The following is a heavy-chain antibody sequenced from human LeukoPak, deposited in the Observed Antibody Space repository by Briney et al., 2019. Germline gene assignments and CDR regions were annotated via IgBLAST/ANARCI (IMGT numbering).Heavy chain of an antibody. CDR1: GFTFIDYD. CDR2: IGIRGDT. D-gene: IGHD6-19*01. CDR3: ARGGIQVSGIDEFDY. J-gene: IGHJ4*02. V-gene: IGHV3-13*01. Sequence: PGGSLRLSCAASGFTFIDYDMHWVRQGIGKGLEWVSAIGIRGDTHYSGSVKGRFAISEENVESSLYLQMNSLRAEDTAVYYCARGGIQVSGIDEFDYWGQGTLVTVSS.